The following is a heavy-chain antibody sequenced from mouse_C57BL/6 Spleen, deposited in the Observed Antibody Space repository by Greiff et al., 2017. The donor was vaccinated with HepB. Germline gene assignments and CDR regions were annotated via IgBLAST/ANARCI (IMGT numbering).Heavy chain of an antibody. CDR2: IDPSDSYT. J-gene: IGHJ3*01. D-gene: IGHD1-1*01. V-gene: IGHV1-50*01. CDR3: ARGYYGSSQGFAY. Sequence: VQLQQPGAELVKPGALVKLSCKASGYTFTSYWMQWVKQRPGQGLEWIGEIDPSDSYTNYNQKFKGKATLAVDTSSSTAYMQLSSLTSEDSAVYYCARGYYGSSQGFAYWGQGTLVTVSA. CDR1: GYTFTSYW.